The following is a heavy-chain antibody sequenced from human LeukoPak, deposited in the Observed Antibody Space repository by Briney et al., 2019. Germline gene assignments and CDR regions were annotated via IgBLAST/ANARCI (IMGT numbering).Heavy chain of an antibody. CDR2: ISGSGGST. CDR3: AKDQSGSGDLFDY. Sequence: GGSLRLSCAASGFTFSSYSMNWVRQAPGKGLEWVSAISGSGGSTYYADSVKGRFTISRDNSKNTLYLQMNSLRAEDTAVYYCAKDQSGSGDLFDYWGQGTLVTVSS. CDR1: GFTFSSYS. V-gene: IGHV3-23*01. D-gene: IGHD1-26*01. J-gene: IGHJ4*02.